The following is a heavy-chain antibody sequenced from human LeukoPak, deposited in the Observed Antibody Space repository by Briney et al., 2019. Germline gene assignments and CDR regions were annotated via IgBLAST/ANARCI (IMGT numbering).Heavy chain of an antibody. V-gene: IGHV1-8*03. CDR1: GYTFTSYV. CDR3: ARERTRRYNWFDP. J-gene: IGHJ5*02. CDR2: MNPNSGNT. Sequence: ASVKVSCKASGYTFTSYVINWVRQATGQGLEWMGWMNPNSGNTGYAQKFQGRVTITRNTSISTAYMELSSLRSEDTAVYYCARERTRRYNWFDPWGQGTLVTVSS.